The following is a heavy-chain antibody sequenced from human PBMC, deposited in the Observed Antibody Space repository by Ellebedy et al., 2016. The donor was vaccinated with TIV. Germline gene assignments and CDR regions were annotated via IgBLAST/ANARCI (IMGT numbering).Heavy chain of an antibody. V-gene: IGHV3-23*01. CDR1: GFTFSSYA. Sequence: GESLKISCAASGFTFSSYAMTWVRQAPGKGLEWVSVISVSGVTTYYADSVKGRFTISRDNSKNIVYLQMNTLRAEDTATYYCTKILGVTTKYGAVEKWGQGTMVSVSS. CDR3: TKILGVTTKYGAVEK. CDR2: ISVSGVTT. D-gene: IGHD2-21*02. J-gene: IGHJ3*02.